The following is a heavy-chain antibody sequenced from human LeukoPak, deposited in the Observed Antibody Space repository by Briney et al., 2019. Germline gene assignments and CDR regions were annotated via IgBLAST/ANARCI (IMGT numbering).Heavy chain of an antibody. D-gene: IGHD6-13*01. V-gene: IGHV3-30*18. CDR3: AKDRSNSWTFDY. Sequence: PGRSLRLSCTASAFTFSSYGMHWVRQAPGKGLEWVANMASDGSDRHYADSVKGRFTISRDNSKNTVYLQMNSLRGEDTAVYYCAKDRSNSWTFDYWGQGTLVTVSS. CDR1: AFTFSSYG. CDR2: MASDGSDR. J-gene: IGHJ4*02.